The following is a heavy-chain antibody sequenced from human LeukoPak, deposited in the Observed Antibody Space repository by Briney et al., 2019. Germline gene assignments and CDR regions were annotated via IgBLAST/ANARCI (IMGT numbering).Heavy chain of an antibody. CDR1: GYTFTSYG. Sequence: ASVKVSCKASGYTFTSYGISWVRQAPGQGLEWMGWISAYNGNTNYAQKLQGRVTMTTDTSTSTAYMELRSLRSDDTAVYYCARDRARYYDILTGYSPPEFDYWGQGTLVTVSS. CDR3: ARDRARYYDILTGYSPPEFDY. V-gene: IGHV1-18*01. CDR2: ISAYNGNT. D-gene: IGHD3-9*01. J-gene: IGHJ4*02.